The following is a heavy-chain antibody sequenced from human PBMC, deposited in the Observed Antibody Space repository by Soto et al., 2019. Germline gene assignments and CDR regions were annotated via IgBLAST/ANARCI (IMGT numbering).Heavy chain of an antibody. D-gene: IGHD3-10*01. CDR1: VGSISSSSYY. CDR2: IYYSGST. CDR3: ARQSTTYGSGSYDWFDP. V-gene: IGHV4-39*01. Sequence: SETLSLTCTVSVGSISSSSYYWGWIRQPPGKGLEWIGSIYYSGSTYYNPSLKSRVTISVDTSKNQFSLKLSSVTAADTAVYYCARQSTTYGSGSYDWFDPWGQGTLVTVSS. J-gene: IGHJ5*02.